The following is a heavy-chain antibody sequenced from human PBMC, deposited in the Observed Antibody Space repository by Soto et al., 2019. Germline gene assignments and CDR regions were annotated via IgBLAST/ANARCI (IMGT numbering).Heavy chain of an antibody. CDR3: AKDGLGSCTGGTCYGSDY. D-gene: IGHD2-15*01. Sequence: EVQLLESGGNLVQPWGSLRLSCAASGFTFSSYVMSWVRQAPGKGLEWVSTISGSGASIYDADSVKGRFTISRDNSKNTVYLQMNSLRAEDTAVYYCAKDGLGSCTGGTCYGSDYWGQGTLVTVSS. V-gene: IGHV3-23*01. CDR2: ISGSGASI. CDR1: GFTFSSYV. J-gene: IGHJ4*02.